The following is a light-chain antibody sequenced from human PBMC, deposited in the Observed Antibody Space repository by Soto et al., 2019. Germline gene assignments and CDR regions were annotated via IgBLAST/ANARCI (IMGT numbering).Light chain of an antibody. V-gene: IGKV3-20*01. CDR3: QQYGSSPLT. CDR1: QSVSNNY. J-gene: IGKJ3*01. Sequence: EIVLTQSPGTLSLSPGERGTLSCRASQSVSNNYLAWYQQKPGQPPRLLIYGAYTRATDIPDRFSGSGSGTDFPLTISRLEPEDFEVYCCQQYGSSPLTFGPGTRVDLK. CDR2: GAY.